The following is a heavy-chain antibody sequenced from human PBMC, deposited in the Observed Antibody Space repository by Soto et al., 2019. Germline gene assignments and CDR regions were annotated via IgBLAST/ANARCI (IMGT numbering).Heavy chain of an antibody. Sequence: GGSLRLSCAASGFTFSSYAMHWVRQAPGKGLEWVAVISYDGSNKYYADSVKGRFTISRDNSKNTLYLQMNSLRAEDTAVYYCARDFYGIQNYYDSSGSPRMDVWGQGTTVTVSS. CDR1: GFTFSSYA. CDR3: ARDFYGIQNYYDSSGSPRMDV. V-gene: IGHV3-30-3*01. J-gene: IGHJ6*02. D-gene: IGHD3-22*01. CDR2: ISYDGSNK.